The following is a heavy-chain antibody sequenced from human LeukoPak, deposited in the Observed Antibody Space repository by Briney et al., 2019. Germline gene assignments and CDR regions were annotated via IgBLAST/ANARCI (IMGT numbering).Heavy chain of an antibody. V-gene: IGHV3-33*01. Sequence: GGSLRLSCAAPGFTFGNYGMHWVRQAPGKGLEWVAVIWHDGSNAFYADSVKGRFTISRDNSKNTLYLQMNSLRAEDTAVYYCARDGVNCSGAGCYSFFAFDIWGQGTMVTVSS. CDR1: GFTFGNYG. CDR3: ARDGVNCSGAGCYSFFAFDI. CDR2: IWHDGSNA. J-gene: IGHJ3*02. D-gene: IGHD2-15*01.